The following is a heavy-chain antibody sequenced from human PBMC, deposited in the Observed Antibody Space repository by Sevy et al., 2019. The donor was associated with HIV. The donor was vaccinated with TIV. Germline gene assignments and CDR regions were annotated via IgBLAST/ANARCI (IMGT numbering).Heavy chain of an antibody. CDR1: GFTFSVYW. J-gene: IGHJ4*02. CDR3: VREGVGGYSYSLDC. CDR2: MKEDGSDK. V-gene: IGHV3-7*01. D-gene: IGHD5-18*01. Sequence: GGCLRLSCAASGFTFSVYWMSWVRQAPGKGLEWVATMKEDGSDKDYVDSVKGRFTISRDNAKNSLYLQMNSLRAEDTAQYYCVREGVGGYSYSLDCWGQGTLVTVSS.